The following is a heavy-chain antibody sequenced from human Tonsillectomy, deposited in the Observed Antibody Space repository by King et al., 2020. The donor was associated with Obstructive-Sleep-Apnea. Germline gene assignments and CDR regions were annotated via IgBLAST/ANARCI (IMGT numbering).Heavy chain of an antibody. D-gene: IGHD3-10*01. CDR3: AKDIGYYGSGTYYDY. CDR2: ISWNSGSI. CDR1: GFTFDDYA. V-gene: IGHV3-9*01. Sequence: VQLVESGGGLVQPGRSLRLSCAASGFTFDDYAMHWVRHALGKGLEWVSGISWNSGSIGYADSVKGRFTISRDNAKTSLYLQMNSLRAEDTALYYCAKDIGYYGSGTYYDYWGQGTLVAVSS. J-gene: IGHJ4*02.